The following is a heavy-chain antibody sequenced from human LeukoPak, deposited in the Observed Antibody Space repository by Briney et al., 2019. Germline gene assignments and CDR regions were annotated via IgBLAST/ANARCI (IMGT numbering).Heavy chain of an antibody. D-gene: IGHD3-3*01. J-gene: IGHJ6*02. Sequence: GASVKVSCKASGYTFTSYGISWVRQAPGQGLEWMGWISAYNGNTNYAQKFQGRVTMTRDTSISTAYMELSRLRSDDTAVYYCARDSDYDFWSGYFYYYYGMDVWGQGTTVTVSS. CDR2: ISAYNGNT. CDR1: GYTFTSYG. V-gene: IGHV1-18*01. CDR3: ARDSDYDFWSGYFYYYYGMDV.